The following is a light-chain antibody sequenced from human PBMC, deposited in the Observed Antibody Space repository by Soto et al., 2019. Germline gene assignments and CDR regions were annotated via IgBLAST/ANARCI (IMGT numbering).Light chain of an antibody. J-gene: IGLJ2*01. CDR1: SSNIGNNY. V-gene: IGLV1-51*02. CDR3: GTWDSSLSGGL. CDR2: END. Sequence: QAVVTQPPSVSAAPGREVTISCSGSSSNIGNNYVSWYQQLPGTAPKLLIYENDKRPSGIPDRFSGSKSGTSATLGITGLQTGDEADYYCGTWDSSLSGGLLGGGTKLTVL.